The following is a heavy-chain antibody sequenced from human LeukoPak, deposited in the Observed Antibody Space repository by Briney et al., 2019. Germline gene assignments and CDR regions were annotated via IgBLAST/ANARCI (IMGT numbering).Heavy chain of an antibody. CDR2: IKQDGREK. J-gene: IGHJ4*02. Sequence: GGSLRLFCAASGFTFSSYWMTCVRQPPGKGLEWVANIKQDGREKYYVDSVKGRFTIPRDNAKKSLYLQMNSLRAEDTAVYYCARAIGAADSYWGQGTLVAVSS. CDR1: GFTFSSYW. V-gene: IGHV3-7*03. D-gene: IGHD6-13*01. CDR3: ARAIGAADSY.